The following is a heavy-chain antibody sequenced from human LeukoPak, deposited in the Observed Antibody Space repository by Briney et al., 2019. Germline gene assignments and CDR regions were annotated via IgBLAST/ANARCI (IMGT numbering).Heavy chain of an antibody. CDR2: IRDSGGST. CDR1: GFTFSSYA. J-gene: IGHJ4*02. Sequence: PGESLSLFCAASGFTFSSYALSWVRPAPGKGLEWVSTIRDSGGSTHYADSVKGRFTISRDNSKNTLYLQMNSLRAEDTAVYYCAKGKYGGNYVIDYWGQGTLVTVSS. D-gene: IGHD4-23*01. V-gene: IGHV3-23*01. CDR3: AKGKYGGNYVIDY.